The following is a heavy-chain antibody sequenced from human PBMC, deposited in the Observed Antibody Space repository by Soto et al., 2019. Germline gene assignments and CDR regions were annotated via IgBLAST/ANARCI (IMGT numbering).Heavy chain of an antibody. CDR2: ISSSGHYT. J-gene: IGHJ6*02. CDR1: GITFSDYY. Sequence: QVQLVESGGGLVKPGGSLRLSCAASGITFSDYYMSWIRQAPGKGLEWVSYISSSGHYTEHVDSVRGRFTTSRDNARNSLYLQMNSLRVEDTAVYYCARELDGRDVWGQWTTVTVSS. V-gene: IGHV3-11*05. CDR3: ARELDGRDV.